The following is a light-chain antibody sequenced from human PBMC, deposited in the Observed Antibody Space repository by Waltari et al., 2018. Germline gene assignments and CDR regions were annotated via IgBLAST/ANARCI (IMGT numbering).Light chain of an antibody. CDR3: QQYNSYSLT. CDR1: QSISSW. V-gene: IGKV1-5*03. Sequence: DIQMTQSPSTLSASVGDRVTITCRASQSISSWLAWYQQKPGKAPKLLIYKASSLESGVPSRFSGSGSGTEFTLTISILQPDDFATYYCQQYNSYSLTFGGGTKVKIK. CDR2: KAS. J-gene: IGKJ4*01.